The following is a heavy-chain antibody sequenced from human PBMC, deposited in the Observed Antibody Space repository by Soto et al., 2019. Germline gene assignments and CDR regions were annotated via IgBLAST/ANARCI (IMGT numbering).Heavy chain of an antibody. J-gene: IGHJ4*02. CDR1: GASIRNYY. D-gene: IGHD1-26*01. Sequence: QVHLQESGQGLVQPSETLSLTCTVSGASIRNYYWSWIRQPPGKGLEWIGFSYYSGSTNYNPSLNSRVTMSVDTSKNQFSRKLTSVTAADTAVYYCARDQNGSPHFDYWGQGILVTVSS. CDR3: ARDQNGSPHFDY. CDR2: SYYSGST. V-gene: IGHV4-59*01.